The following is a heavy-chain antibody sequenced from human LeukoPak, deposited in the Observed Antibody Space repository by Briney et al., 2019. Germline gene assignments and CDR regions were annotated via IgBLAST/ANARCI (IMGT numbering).Heavy chain of an antibody. CDR2: ISSNGGST. J-gene: IGHJ6*03. D-gene: IGHD3-10*01. V-gene: IGHV3-64*01. Sequence: GGSLRLSCAASGFTFSSYVMHWVRQAPGKGLEYVSAISSNGGSTYYANSVKGRFTISRDNSKNTLYPQMNSLKGDDTAVYYCAKDSAFYYIDVWGKGTTVIISS. CDR1: GFTFSSYV. CDR3: AKDSAFYYIDV.